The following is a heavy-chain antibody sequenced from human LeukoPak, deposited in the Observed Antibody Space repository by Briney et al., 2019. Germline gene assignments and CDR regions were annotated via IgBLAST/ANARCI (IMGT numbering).Heavy chain of an antibody. D-gene: IGHD6-19*01. CDR1: GGSISSSSYY. CDR3: ATEVAGTPFLRY. Sequence: ASGTLSLTCAVSGGSISSSSYYWGWIRQPPGKGLECIGTIYYSGSTYYNPSLKSRVTISVDTSKNQFSLKLSSVTAADTAVYYCATEVAGTPFLRYWGQGILVTVSS. V-gene: IGHV4-39*07. CDR2: IYYSGST. J-gene: IGHJ4*02.